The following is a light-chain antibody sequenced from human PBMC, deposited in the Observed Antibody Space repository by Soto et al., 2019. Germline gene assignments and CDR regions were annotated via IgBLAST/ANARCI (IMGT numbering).Light chain of an antibody. CDR3: QQYNNWPPIN. Sequence: EIVMTHAPATLCVSPGERASISCSASQSVSSNLAWYQQPPGQAPRLLIYGASTRATGIPARFSGSGSGTEFTLTIRSLQSEDFAVYDCQQYNNWPPINCGQGKRRAIK. CDR2: GAS. V-gene: IGKV3D-15*01. CDR1: QSVSSN. J-gene: IGKJ5*01.